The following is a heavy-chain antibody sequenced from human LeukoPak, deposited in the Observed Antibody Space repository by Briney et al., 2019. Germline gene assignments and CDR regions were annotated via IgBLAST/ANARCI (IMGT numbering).Heavy chain of an antibody. D-gene: IGHD6-6*01. J-gene: IGHJ4*02. V-gene: IGHV4-39*01. CDR1: GGSISSYY. CDR3: ARQSILAARGY. Sequence: PSETLSLTCTVSGGSISSYYWGWIRQPPGKGLEWIGSIYYSGTTFYNPSLKSRVTISVDTSKNQFSLKLSSVTAADTAVYYCARQSILAARGYWGQGTLVTVSS. CDR2: IYYSGTT.